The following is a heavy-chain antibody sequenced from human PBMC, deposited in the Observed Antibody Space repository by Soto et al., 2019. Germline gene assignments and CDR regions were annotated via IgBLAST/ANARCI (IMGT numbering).Heavy chain of an antibody. CDR1: GGSISSSNW. CDR3: ARVSGSYYYGMDV. D-gene: IGHD1-26*01. CDR2: IYHSGST. Sequence: QVQLQESGPGLVKPSGTLSLTCAVSGGSISSSNWWSWVRQPPGKGLEWIGEIYHSGSTNYNPSLKSRVTISVDTSKNQCSLKLSSVTAADTAVDYCARVSGSYYYGMDVWGQGTTVTVSS. V-gene: IGHV4-4*02. J-gene: IGHJ6*02.